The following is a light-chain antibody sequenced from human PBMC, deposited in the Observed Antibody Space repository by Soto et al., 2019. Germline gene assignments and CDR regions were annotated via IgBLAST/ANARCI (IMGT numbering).Light chain of an antibody. Sequence: QSALTQPASVSGSPGQSITISCTGPSSDVGGYNYVSWYQQHPGKAPKLIIYDVSNRPSGISNRFSGSKSGNTASLTISGLQADDEADYYCCSYTSSSIRVFGGGTKVTVL. J-gene: IGLJ3*02. CDR1: SSDVGGYNY. CDR2: DVS. CDR3: CSYTSSSIRV. V-gene: IGLV2-14*01.